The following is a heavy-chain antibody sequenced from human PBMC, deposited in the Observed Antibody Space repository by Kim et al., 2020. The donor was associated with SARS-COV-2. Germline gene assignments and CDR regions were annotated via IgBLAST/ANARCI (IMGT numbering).Heavy chain of an antibody. D-gene: IGHD1-26*01. J-gene: IGHJ4*02. CDR2: T. CDR3: VNLVSYYFDY. V-gene: IGHV3-64D*09. Sequence: TYYADSVKGRFTISRDNAKNTLYLQMSSLRAEDTAVYYCVNLVSYYFDYWGQGTLVTVSS.